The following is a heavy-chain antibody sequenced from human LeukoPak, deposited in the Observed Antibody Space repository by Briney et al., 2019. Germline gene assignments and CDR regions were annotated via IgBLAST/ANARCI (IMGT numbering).Heavy chain of an antibody. J-gene: IGHJ6*02. CDR2: MNPNSGNT. CDR3: ARGYSGSYYYYYGMDV. CDR1: GYTFTSYD. Sequence: ASVKVSCKASGYTFTSYDINWVRQATGQGLAWMGWMNPNSGNTGYAQKFQGRVTMTRNTSISTAYMELSSLRSEDTAVYYCARGYSGSYYYYYGMDVWGQGTTVTVSS. V-gene: IGHV1-8*01. D-gene: IGHD1-26*01.